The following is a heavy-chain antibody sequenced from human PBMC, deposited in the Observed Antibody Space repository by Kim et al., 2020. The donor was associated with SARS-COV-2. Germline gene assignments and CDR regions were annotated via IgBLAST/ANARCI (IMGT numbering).Heavy chain of an antibody. Sequence: RFTISRDNAKNSLYLQMNSLRAEDTAVYYCARDLSGLRFLKYYYYGMDVWGQGTTVTVSS. CDR3: ARDLSGLRFLKYYYYGMDV. D-gene: IGHD3-3*01. J-gene: IGHJ6*02. V-gene: IGHV3-11*06.